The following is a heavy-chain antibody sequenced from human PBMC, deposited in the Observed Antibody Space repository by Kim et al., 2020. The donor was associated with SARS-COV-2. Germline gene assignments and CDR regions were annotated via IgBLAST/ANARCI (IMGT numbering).Heavy chain of an antibody. CDR3: AKDPNRGVRGVPGAFDI. V-gene: IGHV3-33*06. D-gene: IGHD3-10*01. Sequence: VKGRFTISRDNSKNTLYLQMNSLRAEDTAVYYCAKDPNRGVRGVPGAFDIWGQGTMVTVSS. J-gene: IGHJ3*02.